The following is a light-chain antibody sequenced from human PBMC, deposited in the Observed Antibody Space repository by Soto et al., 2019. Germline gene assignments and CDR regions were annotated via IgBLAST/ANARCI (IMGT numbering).Light chain of an antibody. J-gene: IGKJ1*01. CDR2: KAS. Sequence: DIQMTQSPSTLYASVGDRVTITCRASQSTSTWLAWYQHKPGKAPNLLIYKASSLESGVPSRFSGSGSGTEFTLTISSLQPDDVATYYCQQYGRYRTFGQGTKVEIK. V-gene: IGKV1-5*03. CDR1: QSTSTW. CDR3: QQYGRYRT.